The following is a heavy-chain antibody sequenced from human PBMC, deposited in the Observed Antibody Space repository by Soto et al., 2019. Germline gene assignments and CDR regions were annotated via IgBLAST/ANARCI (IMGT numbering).Heavy chain of an antibody. Sequence: VQLVESGGGVVQPGRSLRLSCAAYGFTFSSYGMHWVRQAPGKGLEWVAVICYDGSNKYYADSVKGRFTISRDNSKNTLYLQMNSLRGEDTAVYFCARESVLWFGEVDYYYYGMDVWGQGTTVTVSS. V-gene: IGHV3-33*01. CDR1: GFTFSSYG. D-gene: IGHD3-10*01. J-gene: IGHJ6*02. CDR2: ICYDGSNK. CDR3: ARESVLWFGEVDYYYYGMDV.